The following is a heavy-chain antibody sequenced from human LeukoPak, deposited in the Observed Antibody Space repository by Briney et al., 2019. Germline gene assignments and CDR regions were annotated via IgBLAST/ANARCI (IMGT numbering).Heavy chain of an antibody. V-gene: IGHV3-23*01. J-gene: IGHJ6*03. CDR1: GFTFDDYG. Sequence: GGSLRLSCAASGFTFDDYGMSWVRQAPGKGLEWVSALSGSGSSTYYADSVKGRFTISRDTSNNTLYLQMSSLRVEDTALYYCAKAPLRFLDHYYYIDVWGKGTTVTV. D-gene: IGHD4-17*01. CDR3: AKAPLRFLDHYYYIDV. CDR2: LSGSGSST.